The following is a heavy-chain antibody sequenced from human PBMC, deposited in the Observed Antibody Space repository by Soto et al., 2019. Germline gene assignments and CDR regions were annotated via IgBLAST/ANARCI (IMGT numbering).Heavy chain of an antibody. CDR1: GFTFSLYA. CDR3: AKDDAMVAGFFGY. D-gene: IGHD5-18*01. CDR2: ISGSGGST. V-gene: IGHV3-23*01. J-gene: IGHJ4*02. Sequence: LRLSCAASGFTFSLYAMSWVRQAPGKGLEWVSAISGSGGSTYYADSVKGRFSISRDNSKNTLYLQVNSLRAEDTAVYYCAKDDAMVAGFFGYWGQGTLVTVSS.